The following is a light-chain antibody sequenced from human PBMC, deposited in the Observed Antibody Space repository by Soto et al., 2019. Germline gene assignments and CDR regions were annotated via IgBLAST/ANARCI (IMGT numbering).Light chain of an antibody. CDR3: LQDFDPFPS. CDR2: GAS. CDR1: QDIRND. Sequence: AIQMTQSPSSLSASVGDRVTITCRASQDIRNDLGWYQQRPGNAPKLLIYGASTLNSGVPARFSGSGSGTAFALTISSLQPEDFASYYCLQDFDPFPSFGGGTKLEI. J-gene: IGKJ4*01. V-gene: IGKV1-6*01.